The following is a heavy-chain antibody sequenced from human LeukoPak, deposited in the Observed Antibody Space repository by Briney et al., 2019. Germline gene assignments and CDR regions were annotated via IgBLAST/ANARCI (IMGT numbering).Heavy chain of an antibody. D-gene: IGHD1-14*01. CDR3: ARATGTNREYYFDY. V-gene: IGHV1-69*05. J-gene: IGHJ4*02. Sequence: GSSVKVSCKASGSTFSSYAICWVRQAPGQGLEWMGRIIPIFGTANYAQKFQGRVTITTDESTSTAYMELSSLRSEDTAVYYCARATGTNREYYFDYWGQGTLVTVSS. CDR2: IIPIFGTA. CDR1: GSTFSSYA.